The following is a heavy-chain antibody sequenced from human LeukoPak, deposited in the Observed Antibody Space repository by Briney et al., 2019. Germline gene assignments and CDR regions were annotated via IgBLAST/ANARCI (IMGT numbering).Heavy chain of an antibody. CDR3: ARSFAYSSSRFDP. Sequence: KSSATLSLTCSVSGGSMSPYYWNWIRQPPGKGLEWVGYIHYGGSSNYNPSLKSRVTISLDTSKNQVSLKLTSVTAADTAVYYCARSFAYSSSRFDPWGQGTLVTVSS. CDR1: GGSMSPYY. V-gene: IGHV4-59*08. J-gene: IGHJ5*02. CDR2: IHYGGSS. D-gene: IGHD6-13*01.